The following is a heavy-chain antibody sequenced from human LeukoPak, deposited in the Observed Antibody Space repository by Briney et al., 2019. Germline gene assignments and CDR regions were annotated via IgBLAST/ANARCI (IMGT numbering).Heavy chain of an antibody. J-gene: IGHJ6*03. CDR1: GGSISSYY. V-gene: IGHV4-59*01. CDR3: ARVAGDYYYYYMDV. Sequence: SETLSLTCTVFGGSISSYYWSWIRQPPGKGLEWIGYMYYSGSTNYNPSLKSRVTISVDTSKNQFSLKLSSVTAADTAVYYCARVAGDYYYYYMDVWGKGTTVTVSS. CDR2: MYYSGST. D-gene: IGHD7-27*01.